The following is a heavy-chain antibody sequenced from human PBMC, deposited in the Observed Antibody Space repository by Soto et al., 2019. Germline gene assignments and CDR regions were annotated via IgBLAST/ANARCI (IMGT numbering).Heavy chain of an antibody. D-gene: IGHD2-8*01. CDR3: AKGGGSIKDIVLMGTDDAFDI. Sequence: GGSLRLSCAASGFTFSSYGMHWVRQAPGKGLEWVSAISGSGGSTYYADSVKGRFTISRDNSKNTLYLQMNSLRAEDTAVYYCAKGGGSIKDIVLMGTDDAFDIWGQGTMVTVSS. V-gene: IGHV3-23*01. CDR2: ISGSGGST. CDR1: GFTFSSYG. J-gene: IGHJ3*02.